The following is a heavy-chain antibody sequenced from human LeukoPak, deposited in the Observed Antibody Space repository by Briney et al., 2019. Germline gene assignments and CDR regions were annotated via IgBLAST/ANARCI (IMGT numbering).Heavy chain of an antibody. D-gene: IGHD1-26*01. CDR1: GFTFAAYA. Sequence: HPGGSLRLSRAASGFTFAAYAMSWVRQAPGKGLEWVSAISGSGGSTYYADSVKGRFTISRDNSKNTLYLQMNSLRAEDTAVYYCAKSGTYRPFDHWGQETLVTVSS. J-gene: IGHJ4*02. CDR2: ISGSGGST. CDR3: AKSGTYRPFDH. V-gene: IGHV3-23*01.